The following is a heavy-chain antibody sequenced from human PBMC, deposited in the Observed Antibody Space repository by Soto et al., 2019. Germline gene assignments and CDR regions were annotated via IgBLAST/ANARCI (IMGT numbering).Heavy chain of an antibody. V-gene: IGHV3-23*01. CDR1: GFTFSNYA. CDR2: ISGSGGST. D-gene: IGHD6-13*01. CDR3: AKDQGSSWYEIDS. Sequence: EVPLLESGGGLVQPGGSLRLSFAASGFTFSNYAVTWVRQAPGKGLEWVSTISGSGGSTYYADSVKGRFTISRDNSKNTLYLQMNSLRAEDTAVYYCAKDQGSSWYEIDSWGQGTLVTVSS. J-gene: IGHJ4*02.